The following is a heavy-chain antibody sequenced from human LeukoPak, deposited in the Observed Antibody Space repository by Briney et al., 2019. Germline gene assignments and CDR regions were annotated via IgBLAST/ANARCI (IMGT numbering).Heavy chain of an antibody. CDR1: GGSFSNYY. CDR2: INHSGST. D-gene: IGHD3-22*01. J-gene: IGHJ4*02. V-gene: IGHV4-34*01. Sequence: PSETLSLTCAVYGGSFSNYYWSWIRQPPGKGLEWIGEINHSGSTRYNPSLKSRVTMSVDTSKNQFSLKLSSVTAADTAVYYCARLSSRRFPPTYSFDRRNYFDYWGQGTLVTVSS. CDR3: ARLSSRRFPPTYSFDRRNYFDY.